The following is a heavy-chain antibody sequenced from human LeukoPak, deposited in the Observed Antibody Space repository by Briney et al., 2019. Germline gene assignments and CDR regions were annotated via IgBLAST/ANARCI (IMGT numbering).Heavy chain of an antibody. Sequence: GGSLRVSCAAAGFTVSSDYMTWVRQAPGKGLQWVSILYSGGSTYYADSVKGLFTISRHNSKNTLYLQMDSLRAEDTAVYYCARDKGGGSDGMDVWGQGTTVTVSS. J-gene: IGHJ6*02. CDR2: LYSGGST. CDR1: GFTVSSDY. V-gene: IGHV3-53*04. CDR3: ARDKGGGSDGMDV. D-gene: IGHD3-16*01.